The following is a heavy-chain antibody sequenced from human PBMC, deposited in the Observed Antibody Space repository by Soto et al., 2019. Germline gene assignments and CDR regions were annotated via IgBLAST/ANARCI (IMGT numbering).Heavy chain of an antibody. J-gene: IGHJ4*02. CDR3: ARRESYDILTGYYHFDY. D-gene: IGHD3-9*01. V-gene: IGHV4-39*01. CDR2: IFYSGST. Sequence: QLHLQESGPGLVKPSETLSLTCTVSGGSISSSSHYWCWIRQPPGKGLEWIGSIFYSGSTSYNPSLKRRVTISVDTSKNQFSLKLSSVTAADTAVYYCARRESYDILTGYYHFDYWGQGTLVTVSS. CDR1: GGSISSSSHY.